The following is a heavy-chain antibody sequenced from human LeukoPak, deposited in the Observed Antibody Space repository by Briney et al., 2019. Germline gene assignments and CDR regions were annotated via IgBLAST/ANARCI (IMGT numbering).Heavy chain of an antibody. J-gene: IGHJ5*02. CDR2: ISGSGGST. Sequence: GGSLRLSCAASGFTFSNYAMSWVRQAPGKGLEWVSAISGSGGSTYYADSVKGRFTISRDNSKNTLYLQMNSLRAEDTAVYYCAKHYGSGSYRTNWFDPWGQGTLVTVSS. CDR1: GFTFSNYA. CDR3: AKHYGSGSYRTNWFDP. V-gene: IGHV3-23*01. D-gene: IGHD3-10*01.